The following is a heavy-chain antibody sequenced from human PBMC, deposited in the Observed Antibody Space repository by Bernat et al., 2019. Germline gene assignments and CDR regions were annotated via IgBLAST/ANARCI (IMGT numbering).Heavy chain of an antibody. Sequence: EVQLLESGGGLVQPGGSLRLSCAASGFTFNSYAMSWVRQATGKGLEWVSTISGSGGGTYYADSVRSRFTISRDNSKNTLYLQMNSLRAEDTALYYCAKGGAGVPIDYWGQGTLVTVSS. CDR3: AKGGAGVPIDY. J-gene: IGHJ4*02. V-gene: IGHV3-23*01. CDR2: ISGSGGGT. CDR1: GFTFNSYA. D-gene: IGHD3-16*01.